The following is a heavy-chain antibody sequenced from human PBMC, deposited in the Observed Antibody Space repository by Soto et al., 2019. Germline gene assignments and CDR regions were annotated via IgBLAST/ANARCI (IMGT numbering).Heavy chain of an antibody. CDR3: ARVKQQLVFSLDY. CDR2: INHSGST. Sequence: SETLSLTCAFYGLSFSGYYWSLIRQPPGKGLEWIGEINHSGSTNYNPSLKSRVTISVDTSKNQFSLKLSSVTAADTAVYYCARVKQQLVFSLDYWGQGTLVTVSS. V-gene: IGHV4-34*01. CDR1: GLSFSGYY. J-gene: IGHJ4*02. D-gene: IGHD6-13*01.